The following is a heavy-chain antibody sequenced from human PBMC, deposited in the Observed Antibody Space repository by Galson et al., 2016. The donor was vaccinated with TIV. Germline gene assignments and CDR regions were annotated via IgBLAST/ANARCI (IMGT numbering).Heavy chain of an antibody. CDR3: ARGRHGDY. CDR2: IKHDGSEK. CDR1: GFTFNTDW. D-gene: IGHD6-25*01. Sequence: SLRLSCAASGFTFNTDWLIWVRQAPGNGLVWVAKIKHDGSEKYVVDSVKGRFTISSNNTKSSLYLQMNSLRAEDTAVYYCARGRHGDYWGQGPLVTVSS. V-gene: IGHV3-7*01. J-gene: IGHJ4*02.